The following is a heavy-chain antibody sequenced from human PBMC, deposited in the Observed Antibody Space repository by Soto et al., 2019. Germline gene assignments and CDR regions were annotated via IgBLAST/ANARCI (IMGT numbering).Heavy chain of an antibody. Sequence: PGGSLRLSCAASGFTFSSYAMHWVRRTPGKGLEWVAVMSNDGSTQYYADSVKGRFTISRDNSKDTLYLQMNSLRDEDTAVYFCAKTGYCGSARCYFAFDVWGQGTVVTVSS. CDR2: MSNDGSTQ. V-gene: IGHV3-30*18. CDR3: AKTGYCGSARCYFAFDV. J-gene: IGHJ3*01. D-gene: IGHD2-2*01. CDR1: GFTFSSYA.